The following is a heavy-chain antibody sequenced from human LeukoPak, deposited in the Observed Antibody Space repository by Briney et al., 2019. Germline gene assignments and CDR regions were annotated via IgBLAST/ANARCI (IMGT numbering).Heavy chain of an antibody. CDR1: GGTFSSYA. CDR2: IIPIFGTA. J-gene: IGHJ4*02. V-gene: IGHV1-69*05. D-gene: IGHD2-21*02. CDR3: ARVIMTAILY. Sequence: GSSVKVSCKASGGTFSSYAISWVRQAPGQGLEWMGGIIPIFGTANYAQKFQGRVTMTRNTSISTAYMELSSLRSEDTAVYYCARVIMTAILYWGQGTLVTVSS.